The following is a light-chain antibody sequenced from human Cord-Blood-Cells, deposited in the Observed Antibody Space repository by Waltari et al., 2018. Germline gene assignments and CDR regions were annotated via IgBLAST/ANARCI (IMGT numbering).Light chain of an antibody. CDR2: WAS. CDR1: QSVLYSSNNKSY. CDR3: QQYYSTPYT. J-gene: IGKJ2*01. Sequence: IVMTQSPDSLAVSLGERPTINCKSRQSVLYSSNNKSYLAWYQQKPGQPPKLLIYWASTRESGVPDRFSGSGSGTDFTLTISSLQAEDVAVYYCQQYYSTPYTFGQGTKLEIK. V-gene: IGKV4-1*01.